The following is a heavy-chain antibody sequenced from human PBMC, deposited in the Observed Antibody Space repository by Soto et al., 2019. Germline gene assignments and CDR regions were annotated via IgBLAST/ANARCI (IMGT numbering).Heavy chain of an antibody. CDR3: ARDGQYDFWSGSRGPHYGMDV. V-gene: IGHV3-30-3*01. CDR1: VFTFSSYA. J-gene: IGHJ6*01. Sequence: WGSLGISCASSVFTFSSYAMHWVRQAPGKGLDWVAVISYDGSNKYYADSVKGRFTISRDNSKNTLYLQMNSLRAEDTAVYYCARDGQYDFWSGSRGPHYGMDVWGQGTTVTVSS. D-gene: IGHD3-3*01. CDR2: ISYDGSNK.